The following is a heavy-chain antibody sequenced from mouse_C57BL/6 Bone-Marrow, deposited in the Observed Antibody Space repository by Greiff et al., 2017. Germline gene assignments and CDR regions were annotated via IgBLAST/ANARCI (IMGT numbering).Heavy chain of an antibody. CDR1: GYTFTDYN. CDR2: INPNNGGT. V-gene: IGHV1-22*01. J-gene: IGHJ3*01. D-gene: IGHD1-1*01. Sequence: EVQLQQSGPELVKPGASVKMSCKASGYTFTDYNMHWVKQSPGKSLEWIGYINPNNGGTSYNQKFKGKATLTVNKSSSPAYMELRSLTSEESAVYYCATNRGYYYCSRAWFAYWGQGTLVTVSA. CDR3: ATNRGYYYCSRAWFAY.